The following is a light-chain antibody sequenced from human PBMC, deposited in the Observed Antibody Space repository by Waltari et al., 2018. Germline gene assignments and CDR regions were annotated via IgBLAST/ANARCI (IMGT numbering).Light chain of an antibody. J-gene: IGLJ1*01. CDR2: DVP. Sequence: QSVLTQPPSVSGSPGHSVTISCTGTSSDVGGYDFVSWYQQDPGKAPKLLIFDVPKRPSGAPSRFSASKAGNTASLTISGLQAEDEADYSGCSYAVTSSSYVFGGGTKVIV. CDR1: SSDVGGYDF. CDR3: CSYAVTSSSYV. V-gene: IGLV2-11*01.